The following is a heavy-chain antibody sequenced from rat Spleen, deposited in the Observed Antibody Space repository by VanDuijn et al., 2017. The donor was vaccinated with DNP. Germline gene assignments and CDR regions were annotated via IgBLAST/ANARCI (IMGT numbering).Heavy chain of an antibody. CDR2: ISYDGSST. J-gene: IGHJ1*01. Sequence: EVHLVESDGGLVQPGRSLKLSCTASGFTFSDYYMAWVRQAPTKGLEWVATISYDGSSTYFRDSVKGRFTISRDNAKSTLHLQMDSLRSEDTATYYCTKDIDNSNYWYFDFWGPGTMVTVSS. V-gene: IGHV5-20*01. CDR1: GFTFSDYY. D-gene: IGHD1-8*01. CDR3: TKDIDNSNYWYFDF.